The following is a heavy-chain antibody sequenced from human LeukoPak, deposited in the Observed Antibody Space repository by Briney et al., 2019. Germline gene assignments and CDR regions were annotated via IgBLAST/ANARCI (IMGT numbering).Heavy chain of an antibody. V-gene: IGHV1-2*02. CDR3: ARYYSVWYTDY. J-gene: IGHJ4*02. D-gene: IGHD6-19*01. Sequence: ASVKVSCKPSGYTFTAYYIHWVRQAPGQGLEWMGWMNPNSGGTSYAQKFQGRVSMTSDTSISTAYMELSRLTFDDTAVYYCARYYSVWYTDYWGQGTLVTVSS. CDR1: GYTFTAYY. CDR2: MNPNSGGT.